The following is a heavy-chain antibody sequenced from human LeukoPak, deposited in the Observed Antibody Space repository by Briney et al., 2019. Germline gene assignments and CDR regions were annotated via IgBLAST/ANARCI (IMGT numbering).Heavy chain of an antibody. CDR1: GGSISSGGYS. CDR3: ASDPPWANDAFDI. D-gene: IGHD7-27*01. Sequence: SETLSLTCAVSGGSISSGGYSWSWIRQPPGKGLEWIGYIYHSGSTYYNPSLKSRVTISVDRSKNQFSLKLSSVTAADTAVYYCASDPPWANDAFDIWGQGTMVTVSS. V-gene: IGHV4-30-2*01. CDR2: IYHSGST. J-gene: IGHJ3*02.